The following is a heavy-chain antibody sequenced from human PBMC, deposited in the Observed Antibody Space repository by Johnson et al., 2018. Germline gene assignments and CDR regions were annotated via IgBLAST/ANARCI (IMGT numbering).Heavy chain of an antibody. J-gene: IGHJ3*02. Sequence: VQLVESGGGLVQPGGSLRLSCTASGFTFSIYAMNWVRQVPGKGLEWVSGISGSGGSTSYADSVKGRFTISRDDSKNTLYLQLNSLRAEDTAVYYCAKISGSGWWKDGTFDIWGQGTMVTVS. CDR2: ISGSGGST. V-gene: IGHV3-23*04. D-gene: IGHD6-19*01. CDR3: AKISGSGWWKDGTFDI. CDR1: GFTFSIYA.